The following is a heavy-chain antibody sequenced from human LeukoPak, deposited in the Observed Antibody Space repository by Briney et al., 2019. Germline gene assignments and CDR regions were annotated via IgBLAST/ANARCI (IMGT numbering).Heavy chain of an antibody. CDR2: ISYDGSNK. J-gene: IGHJ6*02. CDR1: GFTFNIYA. CDR3: AKDAYDFWSGYLYYYYGMDV. V-gene: IGHV3-30*18. Sequence: GGSLRLSCAASGFTFNIYAMSWVRQAPGKGLEWVAVISYDGSNKYYADSVEGRFTISGDNSKNTLYLQMNSLRAEDTAVYYCAKDAYDFWSGYLYYYYGMDVWGQGTTVTVSS. D-gene: IGHD3-3*01.